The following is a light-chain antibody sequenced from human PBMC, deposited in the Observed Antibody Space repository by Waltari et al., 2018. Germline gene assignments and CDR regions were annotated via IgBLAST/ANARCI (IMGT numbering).Light chain of an antibody. CDR1: TGAVTSGHY. Sequence: QAVVTQEPPLTVSPGGTVTLTCDSSTGAVTSGHYPYWVQQKPGQAPRTLIYDTSDKHPCAPARFAGSRLGGKAALTLSGAQPEDEAEYYCLLSYSDTRVVGGGTKLTVL. CDR2: DTS. CDR3: LLSYSDTRV. J-gene: IGLJ2*01. V-gene: IGLV7-46*01.